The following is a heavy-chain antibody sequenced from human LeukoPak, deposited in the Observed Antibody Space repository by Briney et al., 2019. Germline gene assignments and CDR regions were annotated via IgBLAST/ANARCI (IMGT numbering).Heavy chain of an antibody. CDR2: INQDGSEK. CDR1: GFTFSSFW. J-gene: IGHJ4*02. V-gene: IGHV3-7*03. CDR3: ARRYDSSGYYSTGY. D-gene: IGHD3-22*01. Sequence: GGSLRLSCAASGFTFSSFWMSWVRQVPGKGLEWVANINQDGSEKYYVDSVKGRFTISRDNAKNSLYLQMNSLRAEDTAVYYCARRYDSSGYYSTGYWGQGTLVTVSS.